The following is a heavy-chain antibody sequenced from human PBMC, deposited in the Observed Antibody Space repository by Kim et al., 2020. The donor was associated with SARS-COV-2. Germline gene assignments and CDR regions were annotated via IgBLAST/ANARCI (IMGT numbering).Heavy chain of an antibody. Sequence: ATVKVSCKASGYTFTGYYIHWVRQAPGQGLEWMGRINPNSGGTDYAQRFQGRVTMTRDTSISTAYMELTRLTSDDTAVYFCARVEGAMVRGVLAYCGQGT. CDR2: INPNSGGT. CDR3: ARVEGAMVRGVLAY. D-gene: IGHD3-10*01. V-gene: IGHV1-2*06. J-gene: IGHJ4*02. CDR1: GYTFTGYY.